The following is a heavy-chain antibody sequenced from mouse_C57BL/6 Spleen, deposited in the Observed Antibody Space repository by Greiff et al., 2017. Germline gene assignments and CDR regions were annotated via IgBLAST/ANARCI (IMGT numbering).Heavy chain of an antibody. J-gene: IGHJ1*03. CDR3: ARRVVADWYVDV. V-gene: IGHV1-50*01. CDR1: GYTFTSYW. Sequence: VQLQQPGAELVKPGASVKLSCKASGYTFTSYWMQWVKQRPGQGLEWIGEIDPSDSYTNYNQKFKGKATLTVDTSSSTAYMQLSSLTSEDSAVYYCARRVVADWYVDVWGTGTTVTVSS. CDR2: IDPSDSYT. D-gene: IGHD1-1*01.